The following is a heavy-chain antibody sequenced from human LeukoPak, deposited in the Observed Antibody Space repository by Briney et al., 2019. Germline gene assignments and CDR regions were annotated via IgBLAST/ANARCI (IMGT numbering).Heavy chain of an antibody. CDR1: GYSFTNYW. Sequence: GESLKISCKGSGYSFTNYWIGWVRQMPGKGLKWMGIIYPGDSDARYSPSFQGQVTISADKSISTAYLQWSSLKASDTAMYYCARQSRYYKRDNEYYFDYWGQGTLVTVSS. D-gene: IGHD1-26*01. CDR3: ARQSRYYKRDNEYYFDY. V-gene: IGHV5-51*01. J-gene: IGHJ4*02. CDR2: IYPGDSDA.